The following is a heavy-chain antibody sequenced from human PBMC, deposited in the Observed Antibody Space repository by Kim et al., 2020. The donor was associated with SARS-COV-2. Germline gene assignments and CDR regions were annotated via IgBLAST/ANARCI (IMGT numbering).Heavy chain of an antibody. J-gene: IGHJ4*02. V-gene: IGHV3-23*01. CDR1: GFTFGNYA. CDR2: ISGSGATT. CDR3: AKETDSPKGRLYYDSSLDY. D-gene: IGHD3-22*01. Sequence: GGSLRLSCAASGFTFGNYAMSWVRQAAGKGLEWVSGISGSGATTFYRDSVKGRFTISRDNSRNTVYLQMNSLRAEDTALYYCAKETDSPKGRLYYDSSLDYWGQGTLVTVSS.